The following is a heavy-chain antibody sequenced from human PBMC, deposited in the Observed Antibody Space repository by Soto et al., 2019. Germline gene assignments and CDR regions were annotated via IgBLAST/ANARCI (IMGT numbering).Heavy chain of an antibody. CDR2: ISSSSIYI. Sequence: GAALRLSCAGSGFTFSSHSMNWVRQAPGKGLEWVSSISSSSIYIYYAESVKGRFTISRDNAKNSLYLQMNSLRAEDTDVYYCARDPHSDSSGWDPFHYWGRGTLVTVSS. D-gene: IGHD6-19*01. V-gene: IGHV3-21*01. J-gene: IGHJ4*01. CDR1: GFTFSSHS. CDR3: ARDPHSDSSGWDPFHY.